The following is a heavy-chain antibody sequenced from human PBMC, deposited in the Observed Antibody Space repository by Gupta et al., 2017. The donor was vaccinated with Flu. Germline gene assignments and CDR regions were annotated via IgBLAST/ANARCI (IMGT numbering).Heavy chain of an antibody. Sequence: EVQLEESERGLAQPGRSLRLYCAASGFSFKDYAMHWVRQFPGKGLEWVSGSTWTSSTLGYVDSVKGRFTFFRDNANNSLYLQMNSLRPEDTALYYCVKTREINYDSFLYDGDFDNWGQGTLVTVSS. D-gene: IGHD3-22*01. V-gene: IGHV3-9*01. CDR3: VKTREINYDSFLYDGDFDN. J-gene: IGHJ4*02. CDR2: STWTSSTL. CDR1: GFSFKDYA.